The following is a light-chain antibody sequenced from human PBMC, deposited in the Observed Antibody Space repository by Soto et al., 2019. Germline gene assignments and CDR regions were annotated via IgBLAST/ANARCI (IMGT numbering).Light chain of an antibody. J-gene: IGKJ5*01. CDR3: EQNYNTPIP. Sequence: DFELTQSPSSLSAFVGDRVSISCRASQSTSKFLSWYQQRPGTPPRLLIYAASSLESGVPSRFGGSGSGTDFTHTISSLQPEDFATYYCEQNYNTPIPFRQGPRLEI. V-gene: IGKV1-39*01. CDR1: QSTSKF. CDR2: AAS.